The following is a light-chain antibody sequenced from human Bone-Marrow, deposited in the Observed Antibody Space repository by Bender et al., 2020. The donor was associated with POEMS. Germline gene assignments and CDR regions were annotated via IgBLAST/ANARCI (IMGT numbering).Light chain of an antibody. J-gene: IGLJ2*01. CDR3: SSSGATNTLV. V-gene: IGLV3-1*01. CDR1: KLGDNY. CDR2: QDN. Sequence: SYDLTQPPSVSVSPGQTATITCSGDKLGDNYVCWYQQKPGQSPSLVIYQDNRRPSGVPDRFSGSKSGTSASLAISGLQSEDEADYYCSSSGATNTLVFGGGTKLTVL.